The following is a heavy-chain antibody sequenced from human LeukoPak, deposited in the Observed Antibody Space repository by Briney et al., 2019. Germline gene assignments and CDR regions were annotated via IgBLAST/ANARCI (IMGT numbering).Heavy chain of an antibody. D-gene: IGHD3-10*01. CDR2: IKQDGSEK. CDR1: GFTFSSYW. CDR3: AKGASGEFHFQH. Sequence: GGSLRLSCAASGFTFSSYWMSWVRQVPGKGLEWVANIKQDGSEKYYVDSVKGRFTISRDNDKNILNLQLNSLRPEDTGFYYCAKGASGEFHFQHWGQGSLVIVSS. J-gene: IGHJ1*01. V-gene: IGHV3-7*01.